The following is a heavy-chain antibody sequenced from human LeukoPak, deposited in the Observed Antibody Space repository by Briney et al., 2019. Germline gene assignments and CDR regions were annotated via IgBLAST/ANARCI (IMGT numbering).Heavy chain of an antibody. CDR3: ARVSGSSTASAAFDI. V-gene: IGHV4-38-2*01. J-gene: IGHJ3*02. CDR2: MYHSGST. Sequence: SETLSLTCAVSGYSISSGHYWGWIRQPPGKGLEWIGSMYHSGSTYFNPSLKSRVTISVDTAKKQFSLTLGSVTAADTAVYFCARVSGSSTASAAFDIWSQATMVIVPS. CDR1: GYSISSGHY. D-gene: IGHD2-15*01.